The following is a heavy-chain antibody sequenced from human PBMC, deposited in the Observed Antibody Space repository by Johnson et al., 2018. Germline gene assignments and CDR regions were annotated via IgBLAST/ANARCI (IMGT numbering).Heavy chain of an antibody. CDR2: IRNKANRYTT. Sequence: VRLQESGGGLVQPGGSLRLSCAVSGFTFSDHYMDWVRQAPGKGLEWVGRIRNKANRYTTEYAASVKGRFTLSRDDSENSLSLQMNSLETEDTAVYYCTSLARDQGTPDIWGQGTLVTVSS. V-gene: IGHV3-72*01. J-gene: IGHJ3*02. CDR3: TSLARDQGTPDI. D-gene: IGHD2-15*01. CDR1: GFTFSDHY.